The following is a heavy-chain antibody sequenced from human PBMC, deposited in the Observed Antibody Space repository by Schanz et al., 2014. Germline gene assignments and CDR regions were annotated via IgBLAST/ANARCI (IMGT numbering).Heavy chain of an antibody. Sequence: EVQLVESGGGLVQPGGSLRLSCAVSGSTFSNYWMTWVRQAPGKGLEWVANINQDASEKYYVDSVKGRFTVSRDNAKNSLFLQMNSLRPEDTAVYYCVKVCSGSGCSFLDYWGQGTLVTVSS. D-gene: IGHD1-26*01. J-gene: IGHJ4*02. CDR3: VKVCSGSGCSFLDY. CDR1: GSTFSNYW. V-gene: IGHV3-7*01. CDR2: INQDASEK.